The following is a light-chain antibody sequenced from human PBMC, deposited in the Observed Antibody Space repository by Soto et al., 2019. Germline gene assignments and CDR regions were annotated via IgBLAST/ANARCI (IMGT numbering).Light chain of an antibody. Sequence: QSVLTQPASVSGSPGQSITISCTGTSSDVGGYNYVSWYQQYPGKGPTLIIYEVTNRPSGVSARFSGSKSGDTASLIISGLQAEDEADYYCSSYRRDNTQLFGTGTKVTV. J-gene: IGLJ1*01. V-gene: IGLV2-14*01. CDR2: EVT. CDR1: SSDVGGYNY. CDR3: SSYRRDNTQL.